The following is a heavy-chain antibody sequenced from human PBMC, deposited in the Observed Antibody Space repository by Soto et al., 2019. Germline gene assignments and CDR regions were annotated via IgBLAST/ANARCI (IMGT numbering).Heavy chain of an antibody. CDR2: INAGNGNT. CDR1: GYTFTSYA. V-gene: IGHV1-3*01. D-gene: IGHD1-7*01. J-gene: IGHJ6*03. Sequence: GASVKVSCKASGYTFTSYAMHWVRQAPGQRLEWMGWINAGNGNTKYSQKFQGRVTITRDTSASTAYMELSSLRSEDTAVYYCARDLGNWNYKYYYYYYMDVWGKGTTVTVSS. CDR3: ARDLGNWNYKYYYYYYMDV.